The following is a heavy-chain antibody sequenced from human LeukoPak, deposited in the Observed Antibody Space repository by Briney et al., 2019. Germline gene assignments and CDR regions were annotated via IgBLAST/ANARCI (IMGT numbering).Heavy chain of an antibody. Sequence: ASVKVSCKASGYTFTSYDINWVPQAIGQGLEWMGWMNPNSGNTGYAQKFQARVTMTRNTSISTAYMELSSLRAEDTAVYYCAREADMTTVTTVDYWGQGTLVTVSS. D-gene: IGHD4-17*01. J-gene: IGHJ4*02. CDR3: AREADMTTVTTVDY. CDR2: MNPNSGNT. V-gene: IGHV1-8*01. CDR1: GYTFTSYD.